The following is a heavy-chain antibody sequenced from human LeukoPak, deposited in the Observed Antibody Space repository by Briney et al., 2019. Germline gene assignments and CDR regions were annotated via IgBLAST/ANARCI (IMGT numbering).Heavy chain of an antibody. CDR1: GGSFSGYY. J-gene: IGHJ4*02. D-gene: IGHD4-17*01. CDR2: INHSGST. CDR3: ARHHTGFYGEYFDY. Sequence: SETLSLTCAVYGGSFSGYYWSWIRQPPGKGLEWIGEINHSGSTNYNPSLKSRVTISVDTSKNQFSLKLSSVTAADTAVYYCARHHTGFYGEYFDYWGQGTLVTVSS. V-gene: IGHV4-34*01.